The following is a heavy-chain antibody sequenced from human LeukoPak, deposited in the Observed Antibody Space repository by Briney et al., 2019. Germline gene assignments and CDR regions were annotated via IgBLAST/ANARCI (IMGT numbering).Heavy chain of an antibody. V-gene: IGHV1-2*02. CDR1: GYTFTGYY. J-gene: IGHJ4*02. CDR3: ASEEVVTAAPLGY. D-gene: IGHD2-2*01. Sequence: VASVKVSFKSAGYTFTGYYMRWVRQAPGQGLGWMGWINPNSGSTNYAQTFQGRVTMTRDTSISTAYMELSRLRSEDTAVYYCASEEVVTAAPLGYWGQGTLVTVSS. CDR2: INPNSGST.